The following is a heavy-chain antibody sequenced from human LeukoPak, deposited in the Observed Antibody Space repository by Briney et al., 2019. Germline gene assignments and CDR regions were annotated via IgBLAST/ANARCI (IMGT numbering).Heavy chain of an antibody. Sequence: GGSLRLSCAASGFTFSSYSTNWVRQAPGKGLEWVSYISRSSSTIYYADSVKGRFTISRDNAKNSLYLQMNSLRDEDTAVYYCARGGLIVATTRFDYWGQGTLVTVSS. CDR3: ARGGLIVATTRFDY. V-gene: IGHV3-48*02. D-gene: IGHD5-12*01. J-gene: IGHJ4*02. CDR2: ISRSSSTI. CDR1: GFTFSSYS.